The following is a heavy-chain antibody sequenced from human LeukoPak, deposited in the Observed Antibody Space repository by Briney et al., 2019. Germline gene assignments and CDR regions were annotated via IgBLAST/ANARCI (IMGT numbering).Heavy chain of an antibody. J-gene: IGHJ4*02. CDR2: ISAYNGNT. D-gene: IGHD5-12*01. Sequence: EASVKVSCKAPGYTFTSHGISWVRQTPGQGLEWMGWISAYNGNTNYAQKLQGRVTMTTDTSPSTGYMELRSLRSDDTAVYYCARDHSGYAHWGQGTLVTVSS. CDR3: ARDHSGYAH. CDR1: GYTFTSHG. V-gene: IGHV1-18*01.